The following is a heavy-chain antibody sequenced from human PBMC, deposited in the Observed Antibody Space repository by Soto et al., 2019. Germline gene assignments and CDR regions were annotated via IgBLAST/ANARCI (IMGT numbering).Heavy chain of an antibody. D-gene: IGHD3-3*01. J-gene: IGHJ6*02. CDR1: GDSMSPFY. CDR3: ARGVYDYWSGYYAGSGLDV. V-gene: IGHV4-59*13. Sequence: QVPLQESGPGLVKPSETLSLTCTVSGDSMSPFYWNWIRQSPGKGLEWIGYIYYSWNTNYNPSLKSRVAISVDTSKNQFSLKLSSVTAADTAVYYCARGVYDYWSGYYAGSGLDVWGQGNTVTVSS. CDR2: IYYSWNT.